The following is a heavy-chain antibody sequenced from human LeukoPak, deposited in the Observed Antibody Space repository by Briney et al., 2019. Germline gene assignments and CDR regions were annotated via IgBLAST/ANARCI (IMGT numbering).Heavy chain of an antibody. CDR1: GFTFSSYG. Sequence: GGSLRLSCAASGFTFSSYGMHWVRQAPGKGLEWVAVIWYDGSNKYYADSVKGRFTISRDNSKNTLYLQMNSLRAEDTAVYYCAKSSTGYSFDYWGQGTLVTVSS. V-gene: IGHV3-33*06. J-gene: IGHJ4*02. CDR3: AKSSTGYSFDY. CDR2: IWYDGSNK. D-gene: IGHD3-22*01.